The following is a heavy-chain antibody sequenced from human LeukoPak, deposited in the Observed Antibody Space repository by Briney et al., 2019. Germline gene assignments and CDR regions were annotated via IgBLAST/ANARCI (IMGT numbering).Heavy chain of an antibody. CDR2: ISAYNGNT. D-gene: IGHD4-11*01. CDR3: ARDHPHWPTHTVTTVY. Sequence: ASVNVSCKASGYTFTSYGISWVRQAPGQGLEWMGWISAYNGNTNYAQKLQGRVTMTTDTSTSTAYMELRSLRSDETAVYYCARDHPHWPTHTVTTVYWGQGTLVTVSS. J-gene: IGHJ4*02. CDR1: GYTFTSYG. V-gene: IGHV1-18*01.